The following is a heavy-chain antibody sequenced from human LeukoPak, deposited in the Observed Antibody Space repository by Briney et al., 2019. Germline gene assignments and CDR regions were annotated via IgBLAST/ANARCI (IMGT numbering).Heavy chain of an antibody. CDR2: ISSSSSYI. CDR1: GFTFSSYS. J-gene: IGHJ4*02. D-gene: IGHD3-22*01. Sequence: GGSLRLSCAASGFTFSSYSMNWVRQAPGKGLEWVSSISSSSSYIYYADSVKGRFTISRDNAKNSLYLQMNSLRAEDTAVYYCARDLNYYDSSGSQWGQGTLVTVSS. V-gene: IGHV3-21*01. CDR3: ARDLNYYDSSGSQ.